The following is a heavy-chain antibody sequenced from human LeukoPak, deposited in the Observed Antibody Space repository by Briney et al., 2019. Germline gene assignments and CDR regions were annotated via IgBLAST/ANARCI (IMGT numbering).Heavy chain of an antibody. D-gene: IGHD5-18*01. CDR1: GFTFSSYG. CDR2: IWYDGSNK. CDR3: AKSTAMGDFDY. J-gene: IGHJ4*02. V-gene: IGHV3-33*06. Sequence: GRSLRLSCAASGFTFSSYGMHWVRQAPGKGLEWVAVIWYDGSNKYYADSVKGRFTISRDNSKNTLYLQMSSLRAEDTAVYYCAKSTAMGDFDYWGQGTLVTVSS.